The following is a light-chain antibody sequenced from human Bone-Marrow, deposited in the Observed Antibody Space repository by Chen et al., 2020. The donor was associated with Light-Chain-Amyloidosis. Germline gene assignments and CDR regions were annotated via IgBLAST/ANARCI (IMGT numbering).Light chain of an antibody. CDR2: DDS. Sequence: SYVLTQPSSVSVAPGQTATIACGGNNIGSTSVHWYQQTPGQAPLLVVYDDSDRPSGIPERLSGSNSGNTATLTIRRVEAGDEADYYCQVWDRSSDCPVFGGGTKLTVL. J-gene: IGLJ3*02. V-gene: IGLV3-21*02. CDR1: NIGSTS. CDR3: QVWDRSSDCPV.